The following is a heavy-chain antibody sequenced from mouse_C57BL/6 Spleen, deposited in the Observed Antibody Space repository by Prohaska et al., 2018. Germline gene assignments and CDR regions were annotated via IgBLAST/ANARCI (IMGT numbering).Heavy chain of an antibody. J-gene: IGHJ1*03. CDR3: ASTDWYFDV. V-gene: IGHV4-1*01. CDR2: INPDSSTI. Sequence: EVKLLQSGGGLVQPGGSLKLSCAASGIDFSRYWMSWVRRAPGKGLKWIGEINPDSSTINYAPSLKDKCIISRDNAKNTLYLQMSKVRSEDTALYYCASTDWYFDVWGTGTTVTVSS. CDR1: GIDFSRYW.